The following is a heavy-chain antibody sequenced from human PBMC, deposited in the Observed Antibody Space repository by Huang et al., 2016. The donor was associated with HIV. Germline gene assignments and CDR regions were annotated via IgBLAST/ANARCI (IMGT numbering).Heavy chain of an antibody. D-gene: IGHD3-22*01. J-gene: IGHJ4*02. CDR2: INHSGNT. Sequence: QVQLEQWGAGLLKASETLSLTCAVYVGSFSGYYWNWLRQAPGKGLEWVGEINHSGNTNYNPSLKSRVNMSVDTSKSQFSLYLTSLGAADTGTYFCARRYNSRRDYWGRGTLVTVHS. CDR1: VGSFSGYY. V-gene: IGHV4-34*02. CDR3: ARRYNSRRDY.